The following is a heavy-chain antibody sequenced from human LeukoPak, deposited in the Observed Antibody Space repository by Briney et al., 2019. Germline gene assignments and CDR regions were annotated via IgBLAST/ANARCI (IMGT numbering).Heavy chain of an antibody. CDR1: GGTFSSYA. J-gene: IGHJ3*02. D-gene: IGHD3-22*01. CDR2: IMPIFGTA. V-gene: IGHV1-69*05. Sequence: ASVKLSCKASGGTFSSYAISWVRQAPGPGLEWMGGIMPIFGTANYAQKLQGRVTITTAESTSTAYMELSSLRSEDTAVYYCARAYYYYSSGPSEGAFDIWGQGTMVTVSS. CDR3: ARAYYYYSSGPSEGAFDI.